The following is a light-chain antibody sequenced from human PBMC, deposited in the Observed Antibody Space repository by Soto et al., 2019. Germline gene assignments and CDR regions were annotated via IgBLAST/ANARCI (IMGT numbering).Light chain of an antibody. Sequence: EIVLTQSPATLSLSPGERATLSCRASQNINSYLAWYQQKPCQAPRLLIYATSNGATGIPARFSGSGSGTDFTISISSLEPEDFAVYYCQRRSSWPFTFCPGTKVDIK. CDR1: QNINSY. V-gene: IGKV3-11*01. J-gene: IGKJ3*01. CDR3: QRRSSWPFT. CDR2: ATS.